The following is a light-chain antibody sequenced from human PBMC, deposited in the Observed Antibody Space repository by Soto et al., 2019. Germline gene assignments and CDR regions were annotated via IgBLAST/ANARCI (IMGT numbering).Light chain of an antibody. Sequence: DIQMTQSPASLSASVGDRVTITCRASQSIGISLNWYQQKPGKGPNLLIYAASTLQSGVPSRFSGSGSGTDFTLAISSLQPEDFATYYCEQSSSDPPTFGGGTKVEIK. CDR3: EQSSSDPPT. J-gene: IGKJ4*01. V-gene: IGKV1-39*01. CDR1: QSIGIS. CDR2: AAS.